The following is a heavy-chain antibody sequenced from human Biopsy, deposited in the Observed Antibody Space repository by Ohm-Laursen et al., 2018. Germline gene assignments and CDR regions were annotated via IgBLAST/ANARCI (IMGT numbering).Heavy chain of an antibody. CDR1: GYTFTSYD. CDR3: ARGLGGYDYWYFDL. V-gene: IGHV1-69*06. Sequence: SSVKVSCKASGYTFTSYDINWLRQAPGQGLQWMGGIMSLYNTTNYAQKFWDRITVTADKSTNTVYMTLSSLTSEDTAVYFCARGLGGYDYWYFDLWGRGTLVIASS. D-gene: IGHD5-12*01. J-gene: IGHJ2*01. CDR2: IMSLYNTT.